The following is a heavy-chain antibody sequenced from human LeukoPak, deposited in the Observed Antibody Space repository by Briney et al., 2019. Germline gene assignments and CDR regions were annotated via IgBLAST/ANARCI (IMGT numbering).Heavy chain of an antibody. CDR2: ISSSSSYI. CDR3: ARDNSKLRAYYFDY. D-gene: IGHD4-17*01. Sequence: PGGSLRLSCAASGFTFSSYSMNWVRQAPGKGLEWVSSISSSSSYIYYADSVKGRFTISRDNAKNSLYLQMNSLRAEDTALYYCARDNSKLRAYYFDYWGQGILVTVSS. V-gene: IGHV3-21*04. CDR1: GFTFSSYS. J-gene: IGHJ4*02.